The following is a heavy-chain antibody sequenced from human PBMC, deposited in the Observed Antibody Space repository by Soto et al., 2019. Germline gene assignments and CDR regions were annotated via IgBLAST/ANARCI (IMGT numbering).Heavy chain of an antibody. CDR2: IYYSGST. J-gene: IGHJ5*02. Sequence: SETLSLTCAVSGGSISSGGYYWSWIRQHPGKGLEWIGYIYYSGSTYYNPSLKSRVTISVDTSKNQFSLKLSSVTAADTAVYYCARDRKPFWSGYYDGGFDPWGQGTLVTVSS. D-gene: IGHD3-3*02. CDR3: ARDRKPFWSGYYDGGFDP. V-gene: IGHV4-31*11. CDR1: GGSISSGGYY.